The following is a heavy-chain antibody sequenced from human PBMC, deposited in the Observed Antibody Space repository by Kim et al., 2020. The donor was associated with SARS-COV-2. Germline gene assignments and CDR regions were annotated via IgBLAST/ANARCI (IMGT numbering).Heavy chain of an antibody. V-gene: IGHV3-21*01. D-gene: IGHD4-17*01. Sequence: YYAESVKGRITTSRDNAKNSLYLQMNSLRAEDTAVYYCAVGTLTVTIDYWGQGTLVTVSS. J-gene: IGHJ4*02. CDR3: AVGTLTVTIDY.